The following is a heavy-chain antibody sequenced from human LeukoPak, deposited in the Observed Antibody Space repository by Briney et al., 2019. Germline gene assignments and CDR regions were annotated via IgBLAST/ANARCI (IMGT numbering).Heavy chain of an antibody. CDR1: GFTVSSNY. CDR3: ARKWFGPGAFDI. J-gene: IGHJ3*02. V-gene: IGHV3-53*04. Sequence: GGSLRLSCAASGFTVSSNYMSWVRQAPGKGLEGVSVIYSGGSTYYADSVKGRFTISRQNSKNTLYLQLNSLRAEDTAVYYCARKWFGPGAFDIWGQGTMVTVSS. CDR2: IYSGGST. D-gene: IGHD3-10*01.